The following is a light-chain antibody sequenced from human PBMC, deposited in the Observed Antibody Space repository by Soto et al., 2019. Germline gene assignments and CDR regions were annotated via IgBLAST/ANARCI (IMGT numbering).Light chain of an antibody. CDR1: SSNIGAGYD. Sequence: VLTQPPSVSGAPGQGVTISCTGSSSNIGAGYDVHWYQHLPGTAPKLLIYSYTNRPSGVPGRFSGSKSGTSASLAITGLQAEDEADYYCQSYDTSLRDVFGSGTKVTVL. CDR2: SYT. CDR3: QSYDTSLRDV. V-gene: IGLV1-40*01. J-gene: IGLJ1*01.